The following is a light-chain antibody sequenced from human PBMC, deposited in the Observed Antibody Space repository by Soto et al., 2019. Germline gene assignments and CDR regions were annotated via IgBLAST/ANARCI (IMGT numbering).Light chain of an antibody. CDR1: SSNIGSNY. J-gene: IGLJ1*01. CDR3: AAWDDSLSVYV. CDR2: RNN. V-gene: IGLV1-47*01. Sequence: QSALTQPPSASGTPGQRVTISCSGSSSNIGSNYVYWYQQLPGTAPKLLIYRNNQRPSGVPDRFSGSKSGTSASLAISGLRSEDEADYYCAAWDDSLSVYVFGTGTKVTVL.